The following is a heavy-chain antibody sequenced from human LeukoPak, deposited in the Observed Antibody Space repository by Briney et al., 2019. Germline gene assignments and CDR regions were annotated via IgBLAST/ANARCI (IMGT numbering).Heavy chain of an antibody. CDR3: ARDRVSYFDY. Sequence: SETLSLTCTVSGGSISSGDYYWSWIRQPAGKGLEWIGRIYTSGSTNYNPSLKSRVTMSVDTSKNQFSLKLSSVTAADTAVYYCARDRVSYFDYWGQGTLVTVFS. J-gene: IGHJ4*02. V-gene: IGHV4-61*02. D-gene: IGHD3-10*01. CDR1: GGSISSGDYY. CDR2: IYTSGST.